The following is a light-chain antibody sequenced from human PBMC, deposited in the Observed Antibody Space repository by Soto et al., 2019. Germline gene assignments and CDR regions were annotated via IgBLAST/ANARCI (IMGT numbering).Light chain of an antibody. J-gene: IGKJ1*01. V-gene: IGKV4-1*01. CDR2: WAS. Sequence: DIVMTQSPDSLVVSLGERVTINCKSSQSVLYSSNNKNYLAWYQQKAGQPPKLLIYWASTRESGVPDRFRGSGSGTDFTLTIRSLQAEDVAVYYCQQYYSTPRTFGQGTKVEIK. CDR1: QSVLYSSNNKNY. CDR3: QQYYSTPRT.